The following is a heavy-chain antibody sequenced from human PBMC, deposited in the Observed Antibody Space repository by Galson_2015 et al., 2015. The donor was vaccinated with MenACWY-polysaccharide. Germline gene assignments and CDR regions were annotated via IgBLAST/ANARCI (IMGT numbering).Heavy chain of an antibody. CDR1: GYTFISYW. Sequence: SVKVSCKASGYTFISYWIHWVRQAPGQGLEWMGIINPSGGSASYAQGLQGRVTMTRDTSTSTVYMELSSLRFEDTAVYYCAREAHARGGVRDYYMDLWGKGTTVTVSS. J-gene: IGHJ6*03. CDR3: AREAHARGGVRDYYMDL. D-gene: IGHD3-16*01. V-gene: IGHV1-46*01. CDR2: INPSGGSA.